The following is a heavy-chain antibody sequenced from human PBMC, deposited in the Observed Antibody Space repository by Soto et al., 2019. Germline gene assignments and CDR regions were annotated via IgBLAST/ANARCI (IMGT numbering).Heavy chain of an antibody. CDR3: ARATVDASYYYYYYMDV. Sequence: PSETLSLTCAVSSCSISSSNWWSWVRQPPGKGLEWIGEIYHSGSTNYNPSLKSRVTISVDKTKNQFSLKLSSVTAADTAVYYCARATVDASYYYYYYMDVWGKGTTVT. CDR1: SCSISSSNW. CDR2: IYHSGST. V-gene: IGHV4-4*02. J-gene: IGHJ6*03. D-gene: IGHD4-17*01.